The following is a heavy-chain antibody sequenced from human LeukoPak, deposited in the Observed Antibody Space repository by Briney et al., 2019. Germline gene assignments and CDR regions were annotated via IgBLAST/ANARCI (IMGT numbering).Heavy chain of an antibody. Sequence: ASVKVSCKASGGTFSSYAISWVRQAPGQRLEWMGWINAGNGNTKYSQKFQGRVTITRDTSASTAYMELSSLRSEDTAVYYCARDRSGTARPSYFDYWGQGTLVTVSS. CDR1: GGTFSSYA. V-gene: IGHV1-3*01. CDR2: INAGNGNT. J-gene: IGHJ4*02. CDR3: ARDRSGTARPSYFDY. D-gene: IGHD6-6*01.